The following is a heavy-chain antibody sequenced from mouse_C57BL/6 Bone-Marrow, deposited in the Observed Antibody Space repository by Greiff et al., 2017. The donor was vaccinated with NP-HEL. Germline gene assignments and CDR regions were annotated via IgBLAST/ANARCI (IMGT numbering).Heavy chain of an antibody. Sequence: EVQLVESGGGLVQPKGSLKLSCAASGFSFNAYAMNWVRQAPGKGLEWVARIRSKSNNYATYYADSVKDRFTISRDDSEIMLYLQMNNFEAEDTALYYCVRNYYDGSSPCAYWGQGTLVTVSA. CDR3: VRNYYDGSSPCAY. J-gene: IGHJ3*01. CDR1: GFSFNAYA. V-gene: IGHV10-1*01. D-gene: IGHD1-1*01. CDR2: IRSKSNNYAT.